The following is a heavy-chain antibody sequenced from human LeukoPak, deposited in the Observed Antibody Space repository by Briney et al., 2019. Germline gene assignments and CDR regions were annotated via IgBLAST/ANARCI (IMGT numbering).Heavy chain of an antibody. D-gene: IGHD5-18*01. J-gene: IGHJ4*02. CDR3: VRERGTMGYSYGYALDYFDY. Sequence: SETLSLTCTVSGGSISSYYWSWIRQPAGKGLEWIGRIYTSGSTNYNPSLKSRVTMSVDTSKNQFSLKLSSVTAADTAVYYCVRERGTMGYSYGYALDYFDYWGQGTLVTVSS. V-gene: IGHV4-4*07. CDR1: GGSISSYY. CDR2: IYTSGST.